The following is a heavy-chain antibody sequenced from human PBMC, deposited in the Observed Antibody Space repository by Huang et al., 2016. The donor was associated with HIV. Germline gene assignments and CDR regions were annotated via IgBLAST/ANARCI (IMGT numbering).Heavy chain of an antibody. J-gene: IGHJ4*02. Sequence: QVQLVQSGAEVKKPGSSVKVSCKASGGSFRNFAIGWVRQAPGKGLEWMGGIIPTLGTAKYAQKFQGRVTIIADESTSTAYMELSSLRSEDTAVYYCATVDYYDTSGPQRGYFDNWGQGTLVTVSS. CDR1: GGSFRNFA. V-gene: IGHV1-69*01. D-gene: IGHD3-22*01. CDR3: ATVDYYDTSGPQRGYFDN. CDR2: IIPTLGTA.